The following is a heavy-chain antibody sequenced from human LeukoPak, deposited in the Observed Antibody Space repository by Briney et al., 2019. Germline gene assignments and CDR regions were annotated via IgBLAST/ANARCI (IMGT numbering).Heavy chain of an antibody. V-gene: IGHV4-38-2*01. CDR1: SYSISSGYY. J-gene: IGHJ4*02. D-gene: IGHD6-13*01. CDR2: IYHSGST. Sequence: SETLSLTCAVFSYSISSGYYWGWIRQPPGKGLEWIGSIYHSGSTYYNPSLKSRVTISVDTSKNQFSLKLSSVTAADTAVYYCARNLVRSSFDYWGQGTLVTVSS. CDR3: ARNLVRSSFDY.